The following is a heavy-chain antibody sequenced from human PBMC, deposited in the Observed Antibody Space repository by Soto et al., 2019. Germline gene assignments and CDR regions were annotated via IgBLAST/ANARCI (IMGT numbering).Heavy chain of an antibody. V-gene: IGHV4-34*01. J-gene: IGHJ4*02. D-gene: IGHD6-19*01. CDR2: INHSGST. CDR3: ARGNSGWTH. Sequence: NPSETLSLTCAVYGGSFSGYYWSWIRQPPGKGLEWIGEINHSGSTNYNPSLKSRVTISVDTSKNQFSLKLSSVTAADTAVYYCARGNSGWTHWGQGTLVTVSS. CDR1: GGSFSGYY.